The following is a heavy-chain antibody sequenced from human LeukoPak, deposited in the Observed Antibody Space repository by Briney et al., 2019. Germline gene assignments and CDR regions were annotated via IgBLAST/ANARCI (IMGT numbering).Heavy chain of an antibody. Sequence: GGSLRLSCAASGFTLSSYSMNWVRQAPGKGLEWVSSISSSSTYIYYADSVKGRFTISRDNAKNSLYLQMNSLRAEDTAFYYCARRYYDSSGTVLDYWGQGTLVIVSS. D-gene: IGHD3-22*01. CDR2: ISSSSTYI. CDR1: GFTLSSYS. CDR3: ARRYYDSSGTVLDY. V-gene: IGHV3-21*01. J-gene: IGHJ4*02.